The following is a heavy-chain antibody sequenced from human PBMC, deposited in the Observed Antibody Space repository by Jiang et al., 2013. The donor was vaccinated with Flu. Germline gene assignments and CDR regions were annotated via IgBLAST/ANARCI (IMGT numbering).Heavy chain of an antibody. CDR2: IIPIFGTT. D-gene: IGHD5-18*01. CDR1: GGTLSSYA. CDR3: ARAIGGYSYGPFEY. J-gene: IGHJ4*02. V-gene: IGHV1-69*01. Sequence: AEVRRPGSSLRVSCKASGGTLSSYASNWVRQAPGQGLEWMGGIIPIFGTTEYAQRFQGRVTITADESTGTVYMELASLKSEDTAVYYCARAIGGYSYGPFEYWGQGTLVTVSA.